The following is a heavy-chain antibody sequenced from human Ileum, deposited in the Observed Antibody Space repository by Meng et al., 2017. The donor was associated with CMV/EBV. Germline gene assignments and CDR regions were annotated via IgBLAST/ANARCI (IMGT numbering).Heavy chain of an antibody. CDR1: GFTFSGDW. J-gene: IGHJ4*02. V-gene: IGHV3-74*01. CDR3: ARGRVACSSTSCHRGGLDN. Sequence: GESLKISCAASGFTFSGDWMHWVRQAPGKGLMLVSRINGDGTSSGYADSVKGRFTISRDNANNMLYLQLDSLRAEDTAVYYCARGRVACSSTSCHRGGLDNWGQGTLVTVSS. CDR2: INGDGTSS. D-gene: IGHD2-2*02.